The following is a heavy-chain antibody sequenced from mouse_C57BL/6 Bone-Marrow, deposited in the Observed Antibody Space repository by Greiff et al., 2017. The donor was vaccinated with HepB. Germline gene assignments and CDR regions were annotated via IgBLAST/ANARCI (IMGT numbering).Heavy chain of an antibody. V-gene: IGHV1-72*01. CDR3: ARPIPIYYDYGYCAMDY. D-gene: IGHD2-4*01. CDR2: IDPNSGGT. CDR1: GYTFTSYW. Sequence: QVQLQQPGAELVKPGASVKLSCKASGYTFTSYWMHWVKQRPGRGLEWIGRIDPNSGGTKYNEKFKSKATLTVDKPSSTAYMQLSSLTSEDSAVYYCARPIPIYYDYGYCAMDYWGQGTSVTVSS. J-gene: IGHJ4*01.